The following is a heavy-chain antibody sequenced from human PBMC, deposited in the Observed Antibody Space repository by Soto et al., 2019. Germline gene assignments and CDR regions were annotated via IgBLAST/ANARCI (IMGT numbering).Heavy chain of an antibody. J-gene: IGHJ4*02. CDR2: ISGSGGST. D-gene: IGHD2-2*01. Sequence: PGGSLRLSCAASGFTFSSYAMSWVRQAPGKGLEWVSAISGSGGSTYYADSVKGRFTISRDNSKNTLYLQMNSLRAEDTAVYYCAKRMGVRLLPAAIMRMGPFDYWGQGTLVTVSS. CDR1: GFTFSSYA. V-gene: IGHV3-23*01. CDR3: AKRMGVRLLPAAIMRMGPFDY.